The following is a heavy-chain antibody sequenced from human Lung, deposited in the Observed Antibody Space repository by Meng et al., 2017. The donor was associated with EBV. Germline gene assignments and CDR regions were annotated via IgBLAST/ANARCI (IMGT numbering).Heavy chain of an antibody. V-gene: IGHV1-69*13. CDR3: AASSSSWYQNWFDP. J-gene: IGHJ5*02. Sequence: VQCVRSGAEVKTPGSSVKVACKTSGGSFSTHTFSWVRQAPGQGLEWMGGLIAVFDKTKAAPRFQDRVTFTADESTSTAYMELSSLTFDDTAVYYCAASSSSWYQNWFDPWGQGTLVTVSS. CDR1: GGSFSTHT. CDR2: LIAVFDKT. D-gene: IGHD6-13*01.